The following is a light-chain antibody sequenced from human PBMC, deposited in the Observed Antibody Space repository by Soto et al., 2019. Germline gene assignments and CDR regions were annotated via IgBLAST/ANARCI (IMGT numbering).Light chain of an antibody. J-gene: IGLJ1*01. CDR1: SSDVGAYNY. CDR3: SSYTSTTTPYV. CDR2: EVK. Sequence: QSALTQPASVSGSPGRSITISCTGTSSDVGAYNYVSWYQHHPGKAPKLLLFEVKYRPSGVSNRFSGSKSGSTASLTISGLQVEDEADYYCSSYTSTTTPYVFGTGTKLTVL. V-gene: IGLV2-14*01.